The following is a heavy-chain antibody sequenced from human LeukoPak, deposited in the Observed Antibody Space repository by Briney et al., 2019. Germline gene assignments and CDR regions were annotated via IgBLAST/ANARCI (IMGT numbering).Heavy chain of an antibody. V-gene: IGHV3-30-3*01. CDR1: GFTFSSYA. D-gene: IGHD6-19*01. J-gene: IGHJ4*02. CDR3: ARARSGCHDY. Sequence: GRSLRLSCAASGFTFSSYAMHWVRQAPGKGLEWVAVISYDGSNKYYADSVKGRFTISRDNSKNTLYLQMNSLRAEDTAVYYCARARSGCHDYWGQGTLVTVSS. CDR2: ISYDGSNK.